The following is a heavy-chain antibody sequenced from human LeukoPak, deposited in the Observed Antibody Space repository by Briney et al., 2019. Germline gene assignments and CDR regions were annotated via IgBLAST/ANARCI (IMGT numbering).Heavy chain of an antibody. CDR2: IIPIFGTA. Sequence: VASVKVSCKASGGTFSSYAISWVRQAPGQGLEWMGGIIPIFGTANYAQKFQGRVTITADESTSTAYMELSSLRSEDTAVYYCASRYSGYDVPGYNWFDPWGQGTLVTVSS. CDR3: ASRYSGYDVPGYNWFDP. CDR1: GGTFSSYA. V-gene: IGHV1-69*01. D-gene: IGHD5-12*01. J-gene: IGHJ5*02.